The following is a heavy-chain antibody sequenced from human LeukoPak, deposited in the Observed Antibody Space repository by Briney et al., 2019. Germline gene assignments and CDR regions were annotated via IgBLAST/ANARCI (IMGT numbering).Heavy chain of an antibody. Sequence: ASVKVSCKASGYTFTSYGISWVRQAPGQGLEWMGWISAYNGNTNYAQKLQGRVTMTTDTSTSTAYMELRSLRSDDTAVYYCARAAAGRRYYYYYYYMDVWGKGTTVTVSS. CDR2: ISAYNGNT. CDR3: ARAAAGRRYYYYYYYMDV. V-gene: IGHV1-18*01. D-gene: IGHD6-13*01. CDR1: GYTFTSYG. J-gene: IGHJ6*03.